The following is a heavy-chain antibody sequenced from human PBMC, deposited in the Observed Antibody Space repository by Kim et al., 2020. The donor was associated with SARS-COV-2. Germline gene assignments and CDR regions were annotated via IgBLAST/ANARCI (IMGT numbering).Heavy chain of an antibody. CDR3: ARAYSGYEAIYWSDAFDI. V-gene: IGHV4-30-2*01. CDR2: IYHSGST. Sequence: SETLSLTCAVSGGSISSGGYSWSWIRQPPGKGLEWIGYIYHSGSTYYNPSLKSRVTISVDRSKNQFSLKLSSVTAADTAVYYCARAYSGYEAIYWSDAFDIWGQGTMVTVSS. J-gene: IGHJ3*02. CDR1: GGSISSGGYS. D-gene: IGHD5-12*01.